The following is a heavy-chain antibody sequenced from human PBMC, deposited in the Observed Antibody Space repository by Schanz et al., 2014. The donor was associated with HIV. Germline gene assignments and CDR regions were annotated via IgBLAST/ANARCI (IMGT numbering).Heavy chain of an antibody. CDR1: GYTFTNYG. Sequence: QVQLVQSGTEVKKPGASVKVSCKASGYTFTNYGITWVRQAPGQGLEWMGWISGYNGNTNYAQKVQGRVTMTRDTSTSTAYMELRSLRSDDTAVYYCARGVPVVDLLDYHGLDVWGQGTTVTVSS. CDR3: ARGVPVVDLLDYHGLDV. CDR2: ISGYNGNT. V-gene: IGHV1-18*01. J-gene: IGHJ6*02. D-gene: IGHD2-2*01.